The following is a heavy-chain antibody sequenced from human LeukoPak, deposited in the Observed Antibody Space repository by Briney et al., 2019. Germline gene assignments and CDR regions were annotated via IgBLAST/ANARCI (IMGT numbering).Heavy chain of an antibody. CDR3: AKGSGINHYHWIDP. J-gene: IGHJ5*02. Sequence: GGSLRLSCAASEFTFSNYAMNWVRQAPGKGLEWVSGISVGGGSTYYADSVKGRFTISRDNSKNTLYLQMDSLRAEDTALYYFAKGSGINHYHWIDPWGQGTLVTVSS. D-gene: IGHD1-14*01. CDR1: EFTFSNYA. V-gene: IGHV3-23*01. CDR2: ISVGGGST.